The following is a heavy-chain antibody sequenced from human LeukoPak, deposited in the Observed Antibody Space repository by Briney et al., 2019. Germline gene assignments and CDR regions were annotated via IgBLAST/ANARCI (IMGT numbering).Heavy chain of an antibody. V-gene: IGHV4-30-4*08. Sequence: PSETLSLTCTVSGGSISTGDYYWSWIRQPPGKGLEWIGYIYYTGSTYYNPSLKSRVIISVDTSKNQFSLKLSSVTAADTAVYYCARGDFAYYFDYWGQGTLVTVSS. J-gene: IGHJ4*02. CDR1: GGSISTGDYY. CDR2: IYYTGST. CDR3: ARGDFAYYFDY.